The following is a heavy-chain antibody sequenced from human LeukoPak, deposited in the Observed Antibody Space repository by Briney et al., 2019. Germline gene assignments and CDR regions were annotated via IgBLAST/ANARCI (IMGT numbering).Heavy chain of an antibody. V-gene: IGHV4-39*01. CDR2: IYYSGST. CDR1: GGSISSSSYY. D-gene: IGHD3-22*01. CDR3: AGPRTGYDSSGEIDY. J-gene: IGHJ4*02. Sequence: PSETLSLTCTVSGGSISSSSYYWGWIRQPPGKGLEWIGSIYYSGSTYYNPSLKSRVTISVDTSKNQFSLKLSSVTAADTAVYYCAGPRTGYDSSGEIDYWGQGTLVTVSS.